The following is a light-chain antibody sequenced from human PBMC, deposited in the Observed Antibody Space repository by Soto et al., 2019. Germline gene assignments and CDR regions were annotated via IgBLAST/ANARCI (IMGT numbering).Light chain of an antibody. CDR3: AAWDDSLNGVI. J-gene: IGLJ2*01. Sequence: QSVLTQPPSASGTPGQRVTISCSGSSSNIGSNAVNWYQQFPGTAPKLLIYRNNQWPSGVPDRFSGSKSGTSASLAISGLQSEDEAHYFCAAWDDSLNGVIFGGGTKLTVL. V-gene: IGLV1-44*01. CDR1: SSNIGSNA. CDR2: RNN.